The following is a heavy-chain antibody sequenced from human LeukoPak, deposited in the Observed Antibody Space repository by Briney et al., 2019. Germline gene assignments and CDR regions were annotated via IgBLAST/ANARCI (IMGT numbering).Heavy chain of an antibody. D-gene: IGHD6-13*01. CDR1: GFIFSNYG. CDR3: ARESGSSWFAFDI. Sequence: GGSLRLSCAASGFIFSNYGMHWVRQAPGKGLEWVAFIQYDGNKKYYADSVQGRFTISRDNSKNTFYLQMNSLRAEDTAVYYCARESGSSWFAFDIWGQGTMVTVSS. CDR2: IQYDGNKK. J-gene: IGHJ3*02. V-gene: IGHV3-30*02.